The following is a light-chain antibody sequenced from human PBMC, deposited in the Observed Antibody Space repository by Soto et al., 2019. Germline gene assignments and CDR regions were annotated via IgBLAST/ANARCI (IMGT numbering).Light chain of an antibody. CDR3: QQSYSMPYA. V-gene: IGKV1-39*01. CDR1: HTTNNY. CDR2: AAS. J-gene: IGKJ2*01. Sequence: DTQMTQSPSSLSASVGDRVTITCRASHTTNNYLNWYQLKPGKAPKLLIYAASTLQTGVPSRFTGSGSGTDFTLTIISLQPEDYATYFCQQSYSMPYAFGPGTKVDIK.